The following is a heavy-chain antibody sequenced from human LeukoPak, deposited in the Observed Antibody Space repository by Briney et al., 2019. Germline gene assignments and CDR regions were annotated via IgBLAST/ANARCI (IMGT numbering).Heavy chain of an antibody. V-gene: IGHV3-33*01. CDR3: ARAASGYSSSWSLFDQ. CDR2: IWYDGSNK. J-gene: IGHJ4*02. Sequence: GGSLRLSCAASGFTFSSYGMHWVRQAPGKGLEWVAVIWYDGSNKYYADSVKGRFTISRDNSKNTLYLQMNSLRAEDTAVYYCARAASGYSSSWSLFDQWGQGTLVTVSS. D-gene: IGHD6-13*01. CDR1: GFTFSSYG.